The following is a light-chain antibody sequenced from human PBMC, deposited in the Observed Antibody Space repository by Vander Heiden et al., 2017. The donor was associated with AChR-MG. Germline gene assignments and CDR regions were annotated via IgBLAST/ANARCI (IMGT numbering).Light chain of an antibody. CDR3: QQRSNWPPNT. Sequence: EIVLTQSPATLSLSPGERATLFCRASQSVSSYLAWYQQKPGQAPRLLIYDASNRATGSPARFSGSGSGTDFTLTISSLEPEDSAVYYCQQRSNWPPNTFGQGTKLEIK. J-gene: IGKJ2*01. CDR2: DAS. CDR1: QSVSSY. V-gene: IGKV3-11*01.